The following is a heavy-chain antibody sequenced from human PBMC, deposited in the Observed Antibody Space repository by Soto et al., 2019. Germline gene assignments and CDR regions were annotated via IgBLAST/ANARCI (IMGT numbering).Heavy chain of an antibody. Sequence: SETFSVSCTVSGGSMSSNYWSWIRQSAGKGLEWIGRIYTSGTTNYNPSIKSRVTMSVDTSKNRFSLKLTSVTAADTAVYYCARDQRLDSYSSAFYLYYDSWGQRSLDPVSS. J-gene: IGHJ5*01. D-gene: IGHD6-19*01. V-gene: IGHV4-4*07. CDR2: IYTSGTT. CDR3: ARDQRLDSYSSAFYLYYDS. CDR1: GGSMSSNY.